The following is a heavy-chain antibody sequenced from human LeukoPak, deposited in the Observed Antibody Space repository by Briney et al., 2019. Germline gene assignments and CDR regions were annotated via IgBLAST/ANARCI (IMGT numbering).Heavy chain of an antibody. V-gene: IGHV1-18*01. CDR2: ISAYNGNT. CDR3: PRWGLLAVAGTEDAFDI. D-gene: IGHD6-19*01. Sequence: ASVKVSCKASGYTFTSYGISWVRQAPGQGLEWMGWISAYNGNTNYAQKLQGRVTMATDTSTSTAYMELRSLRSDDTAVYYCPRWGLLAVAGTEDAFDIWGQGTMVTVSS. J-gene: IGHJ3*02. CDR1: GYTFTSYG.